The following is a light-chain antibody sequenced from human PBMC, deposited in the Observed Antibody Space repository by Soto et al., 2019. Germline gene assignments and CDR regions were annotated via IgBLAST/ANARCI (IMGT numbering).Light chain of an antibody. CDR2: EAS. CDR3: DQYNGYWT. CDR1: QSISGS. J-gene: IGKJ1*01. V-gene: IGKV1-5*03. Sequence: DIQMTQSPSTLSASVGDRATITCRASQSISGSLAWYHQKPGKAPKLLIYEASNFNSGVPSRFSGSGSGTKSTLTISSLEHDDSEGYYCDQYNGYWTFGQGTRVEIK.